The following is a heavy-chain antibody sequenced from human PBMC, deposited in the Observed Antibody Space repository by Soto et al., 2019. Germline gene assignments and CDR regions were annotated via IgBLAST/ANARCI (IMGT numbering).Heavy chain of an antibody. CDR1: GYSFTNYG. CDR3: ARDRGVAPPVAGNTHYYYYMDV. V-gene: IGHV1-18*01. Sequence: QDQLVQSGGEVKKPGALVKVSCKASGYSFTNYGITWVRQAPGQGCEWMGWISAYNGDTNYAQKLQGRVTMTTDASTSTAYLELRSLRSDDTAVYYCARDRGVAPPVAGNTHYYYYMDVWGKGTTVTVSS. D-gene: IGHD6-19*01. J-gene: IGHJ6*03. CDR2: ISAYNGDT.